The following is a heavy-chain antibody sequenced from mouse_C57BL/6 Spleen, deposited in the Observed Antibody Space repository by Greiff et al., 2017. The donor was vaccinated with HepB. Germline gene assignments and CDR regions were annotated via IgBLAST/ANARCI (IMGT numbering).Heavy chain of an antibody. CDR1: GFNIKDYY. CDR2: IDPEDGDT. Sequence: EMQLQQSGAELVRPGASVKLSCTASGFNIKDYYMHWVKQRPEQGLEWIGRIDPEDGDTEYAPKFQGKATMTAYTSSNTAYLQLSSLTSEDTAVYYCTTRTHWYCDVWGTGTTVTVSS. CDR3: TTRTHWYCDV. J-gene: IGHJ1*03. V-gene: IGHV14-1*01.